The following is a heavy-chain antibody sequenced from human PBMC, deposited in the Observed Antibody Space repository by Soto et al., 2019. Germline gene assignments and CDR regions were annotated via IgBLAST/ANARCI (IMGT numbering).Heavy chain of an antibody. J-gene: IGHJ5*02. CDR3: ARVISVGGSYLHWFDP. D-gene: IGHD1-26*01. Sequence: QVQLVQSGAEVKKPGASVKVSCKASGYTFTSYGISWVRQAPGHGLEWMGWISAYNGNTNYAQKLQGRVTMTTDTSTSTAYMELRSLRSDDTAVYYCARVISVGGSYLHWFDPWGQGTLVTVSS. CDR1: GYTFTSYG. CDR2: ISAYNGNT. V-gene: IGHV1-18*01.